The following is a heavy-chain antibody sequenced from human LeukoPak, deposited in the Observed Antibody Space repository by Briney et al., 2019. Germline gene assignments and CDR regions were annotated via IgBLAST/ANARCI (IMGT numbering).Heavy chain of an antibody. Sequence: SETLSLTCAVYSGSFTGYFWSWIRQPPGKGLEWIGEINHSGSTNYNPSLKSRVTISVDTSNNQFSLKLTSVTAADTAVYYCARYRSYCTSTTCYRDWFDPWGQGTLVTVSS. V-gene: IGHV4-34*01. CDR2: INHSGST. CDR1: SGSFTGYF. D-gene: IGHD2-2*01. J-gene: IGHJ5*02. CDR3: ARYRSYCTSTTCYRDWFDP.